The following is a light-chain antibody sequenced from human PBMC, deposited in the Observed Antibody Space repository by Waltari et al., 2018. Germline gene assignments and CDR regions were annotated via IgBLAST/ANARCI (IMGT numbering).Light chain of an antibody. CDR1: DSDVGAYDF. Sequence: QSALTQPASVSGSPGQSITISCSGTDSDVGAYDFVSWYQQHPCQAPHLVIYEVSNRPSGISNRFSASKSGNTASLTISGLQAEDEADYYCSSYTTSSAPGVFGTGTRVTVL. CDR3: SSYTTSSAPGV. V-gene: IGLV2-14*01. CDR2: EVS. J-gene: IGLJ1*01.